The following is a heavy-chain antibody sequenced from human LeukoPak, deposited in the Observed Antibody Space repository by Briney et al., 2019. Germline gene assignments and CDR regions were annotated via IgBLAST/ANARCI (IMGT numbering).Heavy chain of an antibody. V-gene: IGHV4-61*01. J-gene: IGHJ4*02. CDR3: ARDGDY. Sequence: PSETLSLTCTVSGGSVSGGTYYWSWIRQPPGKGLEWIGYIYYSGSTNYNPSLKSRVTISADTSKNQFSLKLSSVTAADTAVYYCARDGDYWGQGTLVTVSS. CDR1: GGSVSGGTYY. CDR2: IYYSGST.